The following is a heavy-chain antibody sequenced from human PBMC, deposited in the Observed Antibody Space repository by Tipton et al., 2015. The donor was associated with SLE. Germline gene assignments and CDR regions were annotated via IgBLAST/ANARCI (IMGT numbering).Heavy chain of an antibody. CDR1: GGSISSYY. Sequence: LRLSCTVSGGSISSYYWSWIRQPPGKGLEWIGYIYYSGSTNYNPSLRSRVTISVDTSKNQFSLKLSSVTAADTAVYYCARDISRYCSGGSCYSRPVYFDYWGQGTLVTVSS. CDR3: ARDISRYCSGGSCYSRPVYFDY. D-gene: IGHD2-15*01. V-gene: IGHV4-59*01. CDR2: IYYSGST. J-gene: IGHJ4*02.